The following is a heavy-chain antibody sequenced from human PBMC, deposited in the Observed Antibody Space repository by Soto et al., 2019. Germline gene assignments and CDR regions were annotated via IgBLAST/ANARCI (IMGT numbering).Heavy chain of an antibody. V-gene: IGHV3-49*04. CDR1: GLTFSVYG. CDR3: TRDKWVPSYYGMDV. J-gene: IGHJ6*02. CDR2: IRSKAYGGTT. Sequence: PGGSLRLSCAASGLTFSVYGMHWVRQAPGKGLEWVGFIRSKAYGGTTEYAASVKGRFTISRDDSKSIAYLQMNSLKTEDTAVYYCTRDKWVPSYYGMDVWGQGTTVTVSS. D-gene: IGHD1-26*01.